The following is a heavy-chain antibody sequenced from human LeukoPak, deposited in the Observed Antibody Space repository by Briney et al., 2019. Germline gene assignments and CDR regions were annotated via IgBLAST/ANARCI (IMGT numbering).Heavy chain of an antibody. CDR3: AKSDGIAVAGTGPYYYYGMDV. CDR2: ISGSGGST. J-gene: IGHJ6*02. D-gene: IGHD6-19*01. CDR1: GFTFSSYA. Sequence: GGSLRLSCAASGFTFSSYAMSWVRQAPGKGLEWVSAISGSGGSTYYADSVKGRFTISRDNSKNTLYLQMNSLRAEDTAVYYCAKSDGIAVAGTGPYYYYGMDVWGQGTTVTVSS. V-gene: IGHV3-23*01.